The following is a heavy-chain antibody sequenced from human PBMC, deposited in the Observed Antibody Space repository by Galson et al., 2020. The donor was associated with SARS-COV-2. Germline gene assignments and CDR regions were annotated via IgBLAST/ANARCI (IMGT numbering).Heavy chain of an antibody. Sequence: GESLKISCAASGFTFASYEMNWVRQAPGKGLEWISYISDSGTNIYYADSVKGRFTISRDNAKNSLYLQMTSLRAEDTAVYYCASPYLTAAACFGAFDLWGRGTMVIVSS. CDR3: ASPYLTAAACFGAFDL. J-gene: IGHJ3*01. CDR1: GFTFASYE. CDR2: ISDSGTNI. V-gene: IGHV3-48*03. D-gene: IGHD6-13*01.